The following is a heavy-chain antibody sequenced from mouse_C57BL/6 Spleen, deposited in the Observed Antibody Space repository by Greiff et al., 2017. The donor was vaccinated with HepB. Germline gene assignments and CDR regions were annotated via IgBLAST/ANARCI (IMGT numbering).Heavy chain of an antibody. CDR1: GYAFSSSW. D-gene: IGHD2-1*01. CDR2: IYPGDGDT. CDR3: AREGAIYGNVYAMDY. Sequence: VQLQQSGPELVKPGASVKISCKASGYAFSSSWMNWVKQRPGKGLEWIGRIYPGDGDTNYNGKFKGKATLTADKSSSTAYMQLSSLTSEDSAVYFCAREGAIYGNVYAMDYWGQGTSVTVSS. V-gene: IGHV1-82*01. J-gene: IGHJ4*01.